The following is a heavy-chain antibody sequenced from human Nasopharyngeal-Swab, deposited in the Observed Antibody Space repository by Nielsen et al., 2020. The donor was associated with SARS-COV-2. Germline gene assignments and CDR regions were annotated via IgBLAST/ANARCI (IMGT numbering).Heavy chain of an antibody. CDR1: GFTFSSYS. CDR2: ISSSSSYI. Sequence: GESLKLSCAASGFTFSSYSMNWVRQAPGKGLEWVSSISSSSSYIYYADSVKGRFTISRDNAKNSLYLQMNSLRAEDTAVYYCARDHLMTVTIPYYYYGMDVWGQGTTVTVSS. V-gene: IGHV3-21*01. J-gene: IGHJ6*02. CDR3: ARDHLMTVTIPYYYYGMDV. D-gene: IGHD4-11*01.